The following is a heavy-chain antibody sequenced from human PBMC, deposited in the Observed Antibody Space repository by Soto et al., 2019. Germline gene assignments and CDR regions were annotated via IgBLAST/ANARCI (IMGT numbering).Heavy chain of an antibody. J-gene: IGHJ6*02. CDR2: ISGSGGST. CDR3: ANTGFWSGYVRPRYQNYYGMDV. V-gene: IGHV3-23*01. Sequence: EVQLLESGGGLVQPGGSLRLSCAASGFTFSSYAMSWVRQAPGKGLEWVSAISGSGGSTYYADSVKGRFTISRDNSKNTLYLQMNSLRAEDTAVYYCANTGFWSGYVRPRYQNYYGMDVWGQGTTVTVSS. CDR1: GFTFSSYA. D-gene: IGHD3-3*01.